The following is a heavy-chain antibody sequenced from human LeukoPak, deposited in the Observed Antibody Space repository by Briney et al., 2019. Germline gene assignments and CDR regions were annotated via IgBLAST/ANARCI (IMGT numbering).Heavy chain of an antibody. J-gene: IGHJ6*03. CDR1: GLTFSSYG. Sequence: PGGSPRLSCVASGLTFSSYGMHWVRQAPGKGLEWVAFIRYDGSNKYYADSVKGRFTISRDKSKNTLHLQMNSVRAEDTALYYCAKAPGWLYYYYMDVWGKGTTVTVSS. CDR3: AKAPGWLYYYYMDV. V-gene: IGHV3-30*02. D-gene: IGHD6-19*01. CDR2: IRYDGSNK.